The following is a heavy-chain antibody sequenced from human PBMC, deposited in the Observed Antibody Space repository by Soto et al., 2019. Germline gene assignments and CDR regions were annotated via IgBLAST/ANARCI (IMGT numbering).Heavy chain of an antibody. D-gene: IGHD1-26*01. J-gene: IGHJ6*02. Sequence: LSLTCTVSGGSISSSSYYWGWIRQPPGKGLEWIGSIYYSGSTYYNPSLKSRVTISVDTSKNQFSLKLSSVTAADTAVYYCARHGVWELLPYYYYGMAVWGQGTTVTVSS. CDR1: GGSISSSSYY. CDR3: ARHGVWELLPYYYYGMAV. CDR2: IYYSGST. V-gene: IGHV4-39*01.